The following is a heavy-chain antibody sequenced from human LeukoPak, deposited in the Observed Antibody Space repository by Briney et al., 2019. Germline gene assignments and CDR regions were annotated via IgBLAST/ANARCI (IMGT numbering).Heavy chain of an antibody. CDR3: AKHLGSHSFLFYYMDV. J-gene: IGHJ6*03. Sequence: PGGSLRLPCEASQFTFTRFAMSWIRQAPGTGLEWVSTLSGSGSATYYADSVKGRFTTSRDNSKDTLYLQMDNLRADDTAVYYCAKHLGSHSFLFYYMDVWGTGTSVIVSS. V-gene: IGHV3-23*01. D-gene: IGHD2-21*01. CDR1: QFTFTRFA. CDR2: LSGSGSAT.